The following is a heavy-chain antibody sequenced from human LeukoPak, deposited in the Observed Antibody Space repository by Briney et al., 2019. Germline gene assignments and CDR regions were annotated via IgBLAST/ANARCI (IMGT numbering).Heavy chain of an antibody. CDR1: GYTFTSYA. CDR2: INAGNGNT. Sequence: ASVKVSCKASGYTFTSYAMHWVRQAPGQRLEWMGWINAGNGNTKYSQKLQGRVTMTTDTSTSTAYMELRSLRSDDTAVYYCARGDGSSLLGYWGQGTLVTVSS. V-gene: IGHV1-3*01. J-gene: IGHJ4*02. D-gene: IGHD6-13*01. CDR3: ARGDGSSLLGY.